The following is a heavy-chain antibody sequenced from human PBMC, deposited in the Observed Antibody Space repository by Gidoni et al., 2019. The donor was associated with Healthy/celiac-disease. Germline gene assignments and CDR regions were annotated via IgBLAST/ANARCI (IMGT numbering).Heavy chain of an antibody. D-gene: IGHD3-10*01. V-gene: IGHV3-53*01. Sequence: EVQLVESGGGLIQPGGSLRLSCAASGFTVSSNYMSWVRQAPGKGLEWVSVIYSGGSTYYADSVKGRFTISRDNSKNTLYLQMNSLRAEDTAVYYCARVPRFGPDQEFDYWGQGTLVTVSS. CDR2: IYSGGST. CDR3: ARVPRFGPDQEFDY. CDR1: GFTVSSNY. J-gene: IGHJ4*02.